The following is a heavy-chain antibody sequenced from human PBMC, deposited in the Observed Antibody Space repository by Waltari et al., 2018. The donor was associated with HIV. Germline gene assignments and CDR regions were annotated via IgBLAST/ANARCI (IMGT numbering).Heavy chain of an antibody. J-gene: IGHJ3*02. CDR1: GGTFSSYA. Sequence: QVQLVQSGAAVTKPGSSVKVSCRASGGTFSSYAISWLRQAPGQGLEWMGGIIPIFGTANYAQKFQGRVTITADESTSTAYMELSSLRSEDTAVYYCSLGSGDAGAFDIWGQGTMVTVSS. CDR3: SLGSGDAGAFDI. CDR2: IIPIFGTA. D-gene: IGHD2-15*01. V-gene: IGHV1-69*12.